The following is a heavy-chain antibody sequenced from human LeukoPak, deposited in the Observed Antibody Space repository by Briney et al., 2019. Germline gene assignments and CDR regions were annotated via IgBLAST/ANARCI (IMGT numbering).Heavy chain of an antibody. D-gene: IGHD6-13*01. V-gene: IGHV4-31*03. J-gene: IGHJ4*02. CDR1: GGSISSGGYY. CDR3: ARDDSSSWSFDY. Sequence: SQTLSLTCTVSGGSISSGGYYWSWIRQHPGKGLEWIGYIYYSGSTYYNSSLKSRVTISVDTSKNQFSLKLSSVTAADTAVYYCARDDSSSWSFDYWGQGTLVTVSS. CDR2: IYYSGST.